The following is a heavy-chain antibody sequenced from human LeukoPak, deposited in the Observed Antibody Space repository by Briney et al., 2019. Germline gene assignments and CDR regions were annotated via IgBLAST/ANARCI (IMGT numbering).Heavy chain of an antibody. CDR2: ISGAGSGT. V-gene: IGHV3-23*01. J-gene: IGHJ4*02. D-gene: IGHD3-22*01. CDR3: AGAPYDSSGYYYY. CDR1: GFTFSNYA. Sequence: GGSLRLSCAASGFTFSNYAMSWVRQAPGKGLEWVSGISGAGSGTYYADSVKGRFTISRDNSKSTLYLQMNSLGAEDTAVYYCAGAPYDSSGYYYYWGQGTLVTVSS.